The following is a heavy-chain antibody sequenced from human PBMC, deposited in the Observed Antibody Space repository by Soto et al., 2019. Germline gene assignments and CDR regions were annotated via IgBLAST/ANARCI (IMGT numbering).Heavy chain of an antibody. V-gene: IGHV1-8*01. CDR2: MNPNRGNT. CDR3: ARGSHYYDSSGYDY. J-gene: IGHJ4*02. D-gene: IGHD3-22*01. Sequence: QVQLVQSGAEVKKPGASVKVSCKASGYTFTSYDINWVRQATGQGLEWMGWMNPNRGNTGYAQKFQDRVTMTRNTSISTAYMALSSLRSEDTAVYYCARGSHYYDSSGYDYWGQGTLVTVSS. CDR1: GYTFTSYD.